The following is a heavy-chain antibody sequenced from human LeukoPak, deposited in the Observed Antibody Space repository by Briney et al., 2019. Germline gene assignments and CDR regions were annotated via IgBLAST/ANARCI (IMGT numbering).Heavy chain of an antibody. Sequence: SETLSLTCTVSGGSISSHYWSWIRQPAGKGLEWIGRIYTSGSTNYNPSLKSRVTMSVDTSKDQFSLKLSSVTAADTAVYYCARGTYSGYDSYYYYYMDVWGKGTTVTISS. D-gene: IGHD5-12*01. CDR2: IYTSGST. CDR1: GGSISSHY. CDR3: ARGTYSGYDSYYYYYMDV. J-gene: IGHJ6*03. V-gene: IGHV4-4*07.